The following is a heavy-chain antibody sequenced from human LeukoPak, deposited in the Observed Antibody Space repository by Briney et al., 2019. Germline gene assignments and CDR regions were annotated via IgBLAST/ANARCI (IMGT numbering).Heavy chain of an antibody. CDR3: AKDQENYGSGSYWRASDY. V-gene: IGHV3-23*01. CDR2: ISGSGGST. Sequence: GGSLRLSCAASGFTFSSYAMSWVRQAPGKGLEWVSAISGSGGSTYYADSVKGRFTISRDNSKTTLYLQMNSLRAEDTAVYYCAKDQENYGSGSYWRASDYWGQGTLVTVSS. D-gene: IGHD3-10*01. CDR1: GFTFSSYA. J-gene: IGHJ4*02.